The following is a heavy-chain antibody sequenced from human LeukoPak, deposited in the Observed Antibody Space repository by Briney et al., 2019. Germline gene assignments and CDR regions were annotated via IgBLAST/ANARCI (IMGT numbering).Heavy chain of an antibody. CDR2: IWYDGSNK. CDR1: GIIFSDFG. D-gene: IGHD2-15*01. CDR3: AKATCSGASCSSNSRDAFDI. J-gene: IGHJ3*02. V-gene: IGHV3-33*06. Sequence: GGSLRLSCAASGIIFSDFGMHWVRQAPGKGLEWMAIIWYDGSNKYYADSVKGRFTISRDNSQNTMYLQMNSLRVEDTAVYYCAKATCSGASCSSNSRDAFDIWGQGTMVTVSS.